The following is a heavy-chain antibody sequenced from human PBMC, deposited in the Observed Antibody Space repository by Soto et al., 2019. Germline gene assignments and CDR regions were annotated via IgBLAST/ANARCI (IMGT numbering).Heavy chain of an antibody. CDR3: TQDGGSRDWLTVN. Sequence: EVQLLESGGDLVQPGGSLRLSCAASGFTFTPYAMSWIRQAPGKGLEWVSAITGGGDNTYYADSVKGRFTISRDNSKNTLYLQMNSLRAEDTAFYYCTQDGGSRDWLTVNWGQGTLVTVSS. V-gene: IGHV3-23*01. CDR2: ITGGGDNT. J-gene: IGHJ4*02. D-gene: IGHD3-9*01. CDR1: GFTFTPYA.